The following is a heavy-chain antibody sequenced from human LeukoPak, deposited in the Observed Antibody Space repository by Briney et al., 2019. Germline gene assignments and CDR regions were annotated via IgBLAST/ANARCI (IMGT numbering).Heavy chain of an antibody. D-gene: IGHD3-3*01. CDR3: AKESKYITIFGVANYFDY. CDR2: ISGSGGST. Sequence: GGPLRLSCAASGFTFSSYAMSWVRQAPGKGLEWVSAISGSGGSTYYADSVKGRFTISRDNSKNTLYLQMNSLRAEDTAVYYCAKESKYITIFGVANYFDYWGQGTLVTVSS. V-gene: IGHV3-23*01. J-gene: IGHJ4*02. CDR1: GFTFSSYA.